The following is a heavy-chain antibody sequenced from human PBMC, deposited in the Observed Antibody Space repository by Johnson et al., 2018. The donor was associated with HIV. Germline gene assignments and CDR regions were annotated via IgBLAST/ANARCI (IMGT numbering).Heavy chain of an antibody. V-gene: IGHV3-7*03. CDR2: IKQDGSEK. CDR1: GFTFSTYW. CDR3: ARYEGNYVAFDI. Sequence: VQLVESGGGLVQPGGSLRLSCAASGFTFSTYWMSWVRQAPGKGLEWVANIKQDGSEKYYVASVKGRFTISRDNDKNSLYLQMNSLRAEDTAVYYCARYEGNYVAFDIWGQGTMVTVSS. J-gene: IGHJ3*02. D-gene: IGHD1-7*01.